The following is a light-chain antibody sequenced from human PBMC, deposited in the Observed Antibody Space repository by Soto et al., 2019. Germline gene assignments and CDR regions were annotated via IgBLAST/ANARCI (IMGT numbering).Light chain of an antibody. J-gene: IGKJ4*01. CDR2: AAS. CDR3: QQYGSSPLT. Sequence: EILMTPSPATPSVAPGEGATPSCRASQGIGDTLAWYQRKPGQAPRLLIYAASSRATGIPDRFSGSGSGTDFTLTISRLEPEDFAVYYCQQYGSSPLTFGGGTKVDIK. CDR1: QGIGDT. V-gene: IGKV3-20*01.